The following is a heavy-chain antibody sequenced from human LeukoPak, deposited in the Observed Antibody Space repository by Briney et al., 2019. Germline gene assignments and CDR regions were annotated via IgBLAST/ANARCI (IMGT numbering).Heavy chain of an antibody. J-gene: IGHJ3*02. V-gene: IGHV4-59*01. CDR2: IYYSGST. CDR3: ARGSSGYGAFDI. Sequence: PSETLSLTCTVSGGSISSYYWSWIRQPPGKGLEWIGYIYYSGSTNYNPSLKSRVTISVDTSKNQFSLKLSSVTAADTAVYYCARGSSGYGAFDIWGQGTMVTVSS. D-gene: IGHD3-22*01. CDR1: GGSISSYY.